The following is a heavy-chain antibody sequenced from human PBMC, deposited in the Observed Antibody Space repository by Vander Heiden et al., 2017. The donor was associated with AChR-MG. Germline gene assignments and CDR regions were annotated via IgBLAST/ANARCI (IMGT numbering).Heavy chain of an antibody. D-gene: IGHD2-15*01. Sequence: EVQLVESGGGLVKPGGSLRLSCAASGFTFRSYSMNWVRQAPGKGLEWVSSISSSSSYIYYADAVKSRFTISRDNAKNSLYLQMNSLRAEDTAVYYCATYSGRGQGYYFDYWGQGTLVTVSS. CDR1: GFTFRSYS. J-gene: IGHJ4*02. CDR3: ATYSGRGQGYYFDY. CDR2: ISSSSSYI. V-gene: IGHV3-21*01.